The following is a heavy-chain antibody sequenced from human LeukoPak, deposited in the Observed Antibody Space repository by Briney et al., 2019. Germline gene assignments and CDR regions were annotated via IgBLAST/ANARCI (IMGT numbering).Heavy chain of an antibody. V-gene: IGHV1-18*04. Sequence: GSVKVSCKASGYTFTGYYMHWVRQAPGQGLEWMGWISAHNGNTNYAQKLQGRVTMTTDTSTSTAYMELRSLRSDDTAVYYCARDGAYGSGSYLVAFDIWGQGTMVTVSS. D-gene: IGHD3-10*01. CDR1: GYTFTGYY. J-gene: IGHJ3*02. CDR2: ISAHNGNT. CDR3: ARDGAYGSGSYLVAFDI.